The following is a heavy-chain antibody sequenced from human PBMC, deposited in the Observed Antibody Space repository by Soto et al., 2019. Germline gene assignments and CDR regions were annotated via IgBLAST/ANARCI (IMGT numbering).Heavy chain of an antibody. D-gene: IGHD4-4*01. Sequence: GGSLRLSCAASGFTFSSYAMSWVRQAPGKGLEWVSAISGSGGSTYYADSVKGRFTISRDNSKNTLYLQMNSLRAEDTAVYYCAKSLQYNYYYYGMDVWGQGTTVTVSS. CDR3: AKSLQYNYYYYGMDV. CDR2: ISGSGGST. J-gene: IGHJ6*02. CDR1: GFTFSSYA. V-gene: IGHV3-23*01.